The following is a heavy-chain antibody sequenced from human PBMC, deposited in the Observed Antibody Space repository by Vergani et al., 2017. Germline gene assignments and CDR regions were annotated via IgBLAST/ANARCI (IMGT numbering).Heavy chain of an antibody. CDR1: VFTLCNYD. V-gene: IGHV3-30*02. CDR2: IQFDGSNQ. J-gene: IGHJ4*02. D-gene: IGHD3-16*01. CDR3: AKHFRGWGIDY. Sequence: QVQLVESGGGVVQRGGSLRLSCATSVFTLCNYDMQWIRQGPGKGLEIVAFIQFDGSNQYYADSVKGRFTLSRDFSKNTLYLQMNSLRTDDTATYYCAKHFRGWGIDYWGQGTQVIVSS.